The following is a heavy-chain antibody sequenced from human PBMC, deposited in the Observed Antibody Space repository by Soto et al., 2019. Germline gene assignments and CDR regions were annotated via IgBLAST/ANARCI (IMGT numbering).Heavy chain of an antibody. CDR1: GYSFTSYW. CDR3: ASSMRDFWSGNYGMDV. CDR2: IDPSDSYT. Sequence: PGESLKISCKGSGYSFTSYWISWVRQMPGKGLEWMGRIDPSDSYTNYSPSFQGHATISADKSISTAYLQWSSLKASDTAMYYCASSMRDFWSGNYGMDVWGQGTTVTVSS. D-gene: IGHD3-3*01. V-gene: IGHV5-10-1*01. J-gene: IGHJ6*02.